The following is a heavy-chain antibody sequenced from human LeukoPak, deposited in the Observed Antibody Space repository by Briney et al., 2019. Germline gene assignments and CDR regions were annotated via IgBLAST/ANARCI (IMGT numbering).Heavy chain of an antibody. CDR2: IYYSGTT. J-gene: IGHJ6*03. D-gene: IGHD4-11*01. Sequence: SETLSLTCTVSGGSISNGDYYWGWIRQPPGKGLEWIGYIYYSGTTNYNPSLKSRVSMSVDTSKNQFSLKLSSVTAADTAVYYCARVFSNHSTGTYYMDVWGKGTTVTISS. V-gene: IGHV4-61*08. CDR3: ARVFSNHSTGTYYMDV. CDR1: GGSISNGDYY.